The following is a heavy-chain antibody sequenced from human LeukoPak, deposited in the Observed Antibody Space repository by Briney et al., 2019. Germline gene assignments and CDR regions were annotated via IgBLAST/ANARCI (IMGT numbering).Heavy chain of an antibody. CDR2: ISGSGGST. J-gene: IGHJ5*02. CDR3: AKGTLVAAIRANAFDP. Sequence: GGSLRLSCAASRFTFSSYGMGWVRQAPGKGLEWVSAISGSGGSTYYADSVKGRFTISRDNSKNTLYLQMNSLRAEDTAVYYCAKGTLVAAIRANAFDPWGQGTLVTVSS. V-gene: IGHV3-23*01. CDR1: RFTFSSYG. D-gene: IGHD2-15*01.